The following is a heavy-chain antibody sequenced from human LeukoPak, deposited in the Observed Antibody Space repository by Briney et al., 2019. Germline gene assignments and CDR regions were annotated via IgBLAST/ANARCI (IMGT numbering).Heavy chain of an antibody. J-gene: IGHJ4*02. V-gene: IGHV4-61*02. Sequence: SQTLSLTCTVSGGSISSGSYYWSWIRQPAGKGLEWIGRIYTSGSTSYNPSLKSRVTISVDTSKNQFSLRLTSVTAADTAVYYCARQTGSGLFILPGGQGTLVTVSS. CDR1: GGSISSGSYY. CDR2: IYTSGST. D-gene: IGHD3/OR15-3a*01. CDR3: ARQTGSGLFILP.